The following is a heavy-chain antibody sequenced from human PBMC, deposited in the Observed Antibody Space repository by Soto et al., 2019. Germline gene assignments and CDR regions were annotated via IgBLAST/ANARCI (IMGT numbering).Heavy chain of an antibody. Sequence: QVQLVQSGAEVKKPGASVKVSCKASGYTFTSYDINWVRQATRQGLEWMGWMNPHSGNTGYAQQFQGTVKITRKTSISTAYMELRSLRSEDTDVYFCARTLYGANVDYWGQGTLVTVSS. CDR3: ARTLYGANVDY. V-gene: IGHV1-8*01. D-gene: IGHD4-17*01. CDR1: GYTFTSYD. J-gene: IGHJ4*02. CDR2: MNPHSGNT.